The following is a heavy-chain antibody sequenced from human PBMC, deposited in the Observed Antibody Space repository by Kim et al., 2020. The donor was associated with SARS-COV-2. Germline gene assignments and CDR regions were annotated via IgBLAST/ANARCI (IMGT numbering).Heavy chain of an antibody. J-gene: IGHJ4*02. CDR3: ARGKYGGDHYFDC. CDR2: ISPRSTNN. CDR1: DFSFSSYT. Sequence: GGSLRLSCVASDFSFSSYTMSWVRQAPGKGLEWVSFISPRSTNNYYADSVEGRFAISRDNAKNSLYLQMNSLRGEDTAIYYCARGKYGGDHYFDCWGQGTLVTVSS. V-gene: IGHV3-21*04. D-gene: IGHD2-21*02.